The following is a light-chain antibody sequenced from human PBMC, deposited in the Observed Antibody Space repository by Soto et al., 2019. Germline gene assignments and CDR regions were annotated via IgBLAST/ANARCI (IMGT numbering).Light chain of an antibody. J-gene: IGLJ1*01. Sequence: QSALAQPASVSGSPGQSITISCTGTSSDVGGYNYVSWYQQHPGKAPKLMIYEVSNRPSGVSNRFSGSKSGNTAPLTIPGLQAEDEADYYCSSYTSSSNYVFGTGTKVTVL. CDR3: SSYTSSSNYV. V-gene: IGLV2-14*01. CDR1: SSDVGGYNY. CDR2: EVS.